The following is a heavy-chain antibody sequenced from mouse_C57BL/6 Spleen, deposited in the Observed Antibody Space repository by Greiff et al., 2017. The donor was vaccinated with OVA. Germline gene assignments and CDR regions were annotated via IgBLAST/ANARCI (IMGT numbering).Heavy chain of an antibody. CDR3: ARRDYGNYVYWYFDV. V-gene: IGHV5-17*01. J-gene: IGHJ1*03. D-gene: IGHD2-1*01. CDR1: GFTFSDYG. CDR2: ISSGSSTI. Sequence: DVMLVESGGGLVKPGGSLKLSCAASGFTFSDYGMHWVRQAPEKGLEWVAYISSGSSTIYYADTVKGRFTISRDNAKNTLFLQMTSLRSEDTAMYYCARRDYGNYVYWYFDVWGTGTTVTVSS.